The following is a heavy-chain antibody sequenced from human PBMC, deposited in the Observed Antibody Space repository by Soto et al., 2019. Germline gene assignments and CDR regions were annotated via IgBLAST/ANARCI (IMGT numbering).Heavy chain of an antibody. CDR3: ARGGSGITFGGVIVNYDY. Sequence: QVQLVQSGAEVKKPGASVKVSCKASGYTFTSYGISWVRQAPGQGLEWMGWISAYNGNTNYAQKLQGRVTMTTDTATSTAYMELRSLRSDDTAVYYCARGGSGITFGGVIVNYDYWGQGTLVTVSS. CDR2: ISAYNGNT. CDR1: GYTFTSYG. D-gene: IGHD3-16*02. J-gene: IGHJ4*02. V-gene: IGHV1-18*01.